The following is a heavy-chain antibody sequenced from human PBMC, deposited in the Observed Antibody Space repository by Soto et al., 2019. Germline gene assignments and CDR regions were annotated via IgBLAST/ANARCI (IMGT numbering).Heavy chain of an antibody. Sequence: GGSLRLSCAASGFTFSSYGMHWVRQAPGKGLEWVAVIWYDGRNTYYADSVKGRFTISRDNSKNTLYLQMNSLRAEDTAVYYCVRTAYYYDSSGYYFDCWGQGTLVTAPQ. CDR3: VRTAYYYDSSGYYFDC. V-gene: IGHV3-33*01. CDR1: GFTFSSYG. J-gene: IGHJ4*02. D-gene: IGHD3-22*01. CDR2: IWYDGRNT.